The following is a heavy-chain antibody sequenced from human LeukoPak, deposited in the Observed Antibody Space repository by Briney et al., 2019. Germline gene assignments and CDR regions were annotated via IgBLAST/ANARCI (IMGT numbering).Heavy chain of an antibody. CDR1: GGSISSSSYY. D-gene: IGHD3-3*01. Sequence: PSETLSLTCTVSGGSISSSSYYWGWIRQPPGKGLEWIGSIYYSGSTYYNPSLKSRVAISVDTSKNQFSLKLSSVTAADTAVYYCATTYYDFWSGYPDIWGQGTMVTVSS. V-gene: IGHV4-39*07. J-gene: IGHJ3*02. CDR3: ATTYYDFWSGYPDI. CDR2: IYYSGST.